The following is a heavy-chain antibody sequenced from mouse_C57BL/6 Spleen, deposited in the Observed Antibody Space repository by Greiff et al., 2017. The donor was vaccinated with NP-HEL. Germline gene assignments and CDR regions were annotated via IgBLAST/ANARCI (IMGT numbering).Heavy chain of an antibody. CDR3: ARPLYGSSYGYAMDY. V-gene: IGHV5-17*01. J-gene: IGHJ4*01. D-gene: IGHD1-1*01. Sequence: EVHLVESGGGLVKPGGSLKLSCAASGFTFSDYGMHWVRQAPEKGLEWVAYISSGSSTIYYADTVKGRFTISRDNAKNTLFLQMTSLRSEDTAMYYCARPLYGSSYGYAMDYWGQGTSVTVSS. CDR1: GFTFSDYG. CDR2: ISSGSSTI.